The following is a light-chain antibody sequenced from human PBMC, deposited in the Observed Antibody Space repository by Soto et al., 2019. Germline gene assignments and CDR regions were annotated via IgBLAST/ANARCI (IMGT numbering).Light chain of an antibody. Sequence: EIQMTQSPSSLSASVGDRVPITCRASQSISIYLNWYQQKPGNPPNLLIYGASTLQSGVPSRFSVSGSGTDFTLTISSLQPVDFATYYCQQSYSDISFGQGTRLK. J-gene: IGKJ5*01. CDR3: QQSYSDIS. V-gene: IGKV1-39*01. CDR2: GAS. CDR1: QSISIY.